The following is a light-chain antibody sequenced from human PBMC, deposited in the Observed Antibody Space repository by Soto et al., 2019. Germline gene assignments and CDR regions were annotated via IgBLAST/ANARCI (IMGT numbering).Light chain of an antibody. J-gene: IGLJ1*01. CDR3: FSFTATSTHV. Sequence: QAVLTWPGPLSGSPGHAITISGIVTSSEICANDCVSCFQQHPGKDPKLMISGVNNRPSGVSNRFSGSKSSNTAYLTISGRQVEDEAEYFCFSFTATSTHVFGTGTKVTVL. CDR1: SSEICANDC. CDR2: GVN. V-gene: IGLV2-14*01.